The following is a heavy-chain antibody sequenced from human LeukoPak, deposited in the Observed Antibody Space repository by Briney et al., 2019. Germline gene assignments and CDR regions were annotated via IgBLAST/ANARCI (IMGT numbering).Heavy chain of an antibody. Sequence: SVKVSCKASGGTFSSYAISWARQAPGQGLEWMGRIIPIFGIANYAQKFQGRVTITADKSTSTAYMELSSLRSEDTAVYYCARGAGSTGYYYGMDVWGQGTTVTVSS. J-gene: IGHJ6*02. CDR3: ARGAGSTGYYYGMDV. CDR1: GGTFSSYA. CDR2: IIPIFGIA. D-gene: IGHD4-11*01. V-gene: IGHV1-69*04.